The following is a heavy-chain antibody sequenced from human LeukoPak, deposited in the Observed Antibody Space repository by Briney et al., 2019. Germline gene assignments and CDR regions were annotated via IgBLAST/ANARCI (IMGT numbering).Heavy chain of an antibody. Sequence: GGSLRLSCAASGFTFSNYWMSWVRRAPGKGLEWVASINSDGSEGYYADVVKGRFTISRDNAKNSLYLQINSLRAEDTAVYYCARSSYSSSSSVWGQGTMVTVSS. CDR2: INSDGSEG. J-gene: IGHJ3*01. D-gene: IGHD6-6*01. CDR3: ARSSYSSSSSV. V-gene: IGHV3-7*03. CDR1: GFTFSNYW.